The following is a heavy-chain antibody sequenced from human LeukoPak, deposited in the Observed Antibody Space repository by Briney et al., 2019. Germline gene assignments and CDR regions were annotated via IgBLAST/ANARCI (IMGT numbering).Heavy chain of an antibody. CDR3: AREGHLSHVLRYLDWSEYYYYYGMDV. CDR2: IWYDGSNK. J-gene: IGHJ6*02. Sequence: GRSLRLSCAASGFTFSSYGMHWVRQAPGKGPEWVAVIWYDGSNKYYADSVKGRFTISRDNSKNTLYLQMNSLRAEDTAVYYCAREGHLSHVLRYLDWSEYYYYYGMDVWGQGTTVTVSS. CDR1: GFTFSSYG. D-gene: IGHD3-9*01. V-gene: IGHV3-33*01.